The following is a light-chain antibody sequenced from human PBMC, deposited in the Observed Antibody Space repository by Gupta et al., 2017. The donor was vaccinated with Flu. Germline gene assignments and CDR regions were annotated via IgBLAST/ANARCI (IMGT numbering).Light chain of an antibody. Sequence: PSVVSASVGDKVTITCRASQDISTWLAWYQQTPGKAPNVLIYGASALQIGVPSRFSGSGSGTDFTLTISNLQPEDFGVYYCQQSSSFPLTFGQGTQLEIK. CDR3: QQSSSFPLT. J-gene: IGKJ5*01. V-gene: IGKV1-12*01. CDR1: QDISTW. CDR2: GAS.